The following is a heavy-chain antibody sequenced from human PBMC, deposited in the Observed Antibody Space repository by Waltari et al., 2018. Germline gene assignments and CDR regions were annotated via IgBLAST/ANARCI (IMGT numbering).Heavy chain of an antibody. CDR3: ARLPTKYFDSLGWGFFDQ. Sequence: HVQLQESGPGLVKPSATLSLTCTVPGSFLSADPWTWIRQAPGKGLEWIAYLRNTGGTKCTPSLESRVTVSAVTSKKQFSLRLTSVTAADTAVYYCARLPTKYFDSLGWGFFDQWGQGILVTVSS. J-gene: IGHJ4*02. CDR2: LRNTGGT. D-gene: IGHD3-22*01. CDR1: GSFLSADP. V-gene: IGHV4-4*09.